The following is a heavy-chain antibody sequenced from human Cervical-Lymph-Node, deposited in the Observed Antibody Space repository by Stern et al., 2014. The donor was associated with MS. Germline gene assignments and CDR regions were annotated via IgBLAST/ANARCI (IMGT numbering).Heavy chain of an antibody. CDR2: IYTDDTT. D-gene: IGHD3-16*01. V-gene: IGHV3-53*01. J-gene: IGHJ3*02. CDR1: GFTVSNNY. CDR3: ARAILGVNTAAMAPDAFDT. Sequence: EVQLVESGGGLIQPGGSLRLSCAAPGFTVSNNYMSWVRQAPGKGLEWVSLIYTDDTTYYAGSVKGRFTISSDSSKTKLFLQMNSLRAEDTAVYYCARAILGVNTAAMAPDAFDTWGQGTMVTVSS.